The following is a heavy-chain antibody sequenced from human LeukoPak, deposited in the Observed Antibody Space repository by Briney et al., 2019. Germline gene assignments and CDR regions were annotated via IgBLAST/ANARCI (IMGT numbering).Heavy chain of an antibody. V-gene: IGHV3-23*01. D-gene: IGHD6-19*01. CDR3: AKGLHPSGWLPFDY. J-gene: IGHJ4*02. Sequence: GGSLRLSCAASGFTFSNYAMTWGRQAPGKGLEWVSGISGSGYPTYYADSVKGRFTISRDNSRNMVDLEMSSLRAEDTAVYYCAKGLHPSGWLPFDYWGQGILVTVSS. CDR2: ISGSGYPT. CDR1: GFTFSNYA.